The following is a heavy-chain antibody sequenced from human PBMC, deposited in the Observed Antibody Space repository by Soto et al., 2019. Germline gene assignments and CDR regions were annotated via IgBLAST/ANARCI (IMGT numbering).Heavy chain of an antibody. J-gene: IGHJ4*02. CDR2: ISYDGSNK. CDR1: GFTFSSYA. V-gene: IGHV3-30-3*01. D-gene: IGHD3-22*01. Sequence: LRLSCAASGFTFSSYAMHWVRHAPGKGLEWVAVISYDGSNKYYADSVKGRFTISRDNSKNTLYLQMNSLRAEDTAVYYCARDPSDSSGQYFDYWGQGTLVTVSS. CDR3: ARDPSDSSGQYFDY.